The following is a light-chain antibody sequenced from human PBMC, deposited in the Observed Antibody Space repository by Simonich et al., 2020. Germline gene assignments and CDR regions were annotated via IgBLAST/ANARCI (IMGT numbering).Light chain of an antibody. CDR2: RNK. CDR3: CSYAGSYTYV. CDR1: SSNIGSNY. V-gene: IGLV1-47*01. J-gene: IGLJ1*01. Sequence: QSVLTQPPSASGTPGQRVTISCSGSSSNIGSNYVSWYQQLPGTAPTLLIYRNKQRPSGVPDRFSGSKSGTSASLAISGLRSEDEADYYCCSYAGSYTYVFGTGTKVTVL.